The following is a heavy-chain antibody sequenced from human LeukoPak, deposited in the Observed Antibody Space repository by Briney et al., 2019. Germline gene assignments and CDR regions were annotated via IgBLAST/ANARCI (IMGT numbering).Heavy chain of an antibody. D-gene: IGHD3-22*01. CDR1: GGSISSGGYY. CDR2: IYYSGST. Sequence: SQTLSLTCTVSGGSISSGGYYWSWIRQHPGKGLEWIGYIYYSGSTYYNPSLKSRVTISVDTSKNQFSLKLSSVTAADTAVYYCARGITSYYYDSSGHLGYWGQGTLVTVSS. V-gene: IGHV4-31*03. CDR3: ARGITSYYYDSSGHLGY. J-gene: IGHJ4*02.